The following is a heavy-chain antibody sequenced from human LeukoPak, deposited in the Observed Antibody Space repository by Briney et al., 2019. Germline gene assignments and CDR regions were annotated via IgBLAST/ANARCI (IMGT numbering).Heavy chain of an antibody. D-gene: IGHD3-16*02. V-gene: IGHV1-18*01. J-gene: IGHJ4*02. CDR1: GYTFTSYG. CDR3: ARDPRITFGGVIASGIFDY. CDR2: ISAYNGIT. Sequence: ASVKVSCKASGYTFTSYGISWVRQAPGQGLEWMGWISAYNGITNYAQKLQGRVTMTTDTSTRPAYMELRSLRSDDTAVYYCARDPRITFGGVIASGIFDYWGQGTLVTVSS.